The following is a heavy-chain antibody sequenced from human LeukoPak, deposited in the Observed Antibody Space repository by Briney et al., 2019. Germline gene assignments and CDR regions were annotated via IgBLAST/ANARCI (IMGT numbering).Heavy chain of an antibody. Sequence: GGSLTLSCAASGFTFSSYGMQWVRQAPGKGLEWVAFIRYDGSKKYYADPVKGRFTISRDNSKNTLYLKMNSLRAEETAMYFCVGGYGGDFWGQGTLVTVSS. J-gene: IGHJ4*02. CDR2: IRYDGSKK. CDR1: GFTFSSYG. CDR3: VGGYGGDF. D-gene: IGHD2-15*01. V-gene: IGHV3-30*02.